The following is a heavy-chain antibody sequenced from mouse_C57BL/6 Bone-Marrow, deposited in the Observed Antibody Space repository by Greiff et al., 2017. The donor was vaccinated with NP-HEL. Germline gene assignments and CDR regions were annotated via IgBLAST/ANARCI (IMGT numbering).Heavy chain of an antibody. CDR2: IYPGDGDT. CDR3: ARGSHYGSSYDWYSDV. J-gene: IGHJ1*03. Sequence: VQLQESGAELVKPGASVKISCKASGYAFSSYWMNWVKQRPGKGLEWIGQIYPGDGDTNYNGKFKGKATLTADKSSSTAYMQLSSLTSEDSAVYFCARGSHYGSSYDWYSDVWGTGTTVTVSS. D-gene: IGHD1-1*01. V-gene: IGHV1-80*01. CDR1: GYAFSSYW.